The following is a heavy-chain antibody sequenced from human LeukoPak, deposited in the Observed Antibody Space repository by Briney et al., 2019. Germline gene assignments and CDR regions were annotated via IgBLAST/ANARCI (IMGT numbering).Heavy chain of an antibody. CDR3: ARDFGRYYFDY. CDR2: ISSRSGYI. Sequence: GGSLRLSCAASGFTFSSYSMNWVRQAPGKGLEWVSSISSRSGYIYYADSVKGRFTISRDNVKNSLYLQMNSLRAEDTAVYYCARDFGRYYFDYWGQGTLVTVSS. CDR1: GFTFSSYS. J-gene: IGHJ4*02. V-gene: IGHV3-21*01. D-gene: IGHD3-10*01.